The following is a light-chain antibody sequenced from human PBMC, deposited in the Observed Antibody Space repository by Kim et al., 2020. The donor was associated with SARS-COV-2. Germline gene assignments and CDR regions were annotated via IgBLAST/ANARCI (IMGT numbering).Light chain of an antibody. V-gene: IGLV3-21*04. CDR3: QVWDSSSDHRV. CDR1: SIGSKR. CDR2: YDS. J-gene: IGLJ3*02. Sequence: PGKRGRITWGGNSIGSKRVHWYQQKPGQAPVLVIYYDSDRPSGIPERFSGSNSGNTATLTISRVEAGDEADYYCQVWDSSSDHRVFGGGTQLTVL.